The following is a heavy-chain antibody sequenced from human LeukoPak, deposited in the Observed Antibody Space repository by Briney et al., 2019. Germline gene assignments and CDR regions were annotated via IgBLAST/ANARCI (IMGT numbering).Heavy chain of an antibody. D-gene: IGHD6-13*01. Sequence: SETLSLTCTVSGGSISSYYWSSIRQPPAKGLEWIGYIYYSGSTNYNPSLKSRVTISVDTSKNQFSLKLSSVTAADTAVYYCARDIAAAGTGWFDPWGQGTLVTVSS. CDR2: IYYSGST. CDR1: GGSISSYY. V-gene: IGHV4-59*01. J-gene: IGHJ5*02. CDR3: ARDIAAAGTGWFDP.